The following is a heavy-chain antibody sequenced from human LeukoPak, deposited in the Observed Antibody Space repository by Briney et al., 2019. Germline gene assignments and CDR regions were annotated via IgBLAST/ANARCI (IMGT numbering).Heavy chain of an antibody. D-gene: IGHD6-13*01. V-gene: IGHV1-18*01. CDR1: GYTFTSYG. J-gene: IGHJ4*02. Sequence: ASVKVSCKASGYTFTSYGISWVRQAPGQGLEWMGWISAYNGNTNYAQKLHGRVTMTTDTSTSTAYMELRSLRSDDTAVYYCARGLSVIAAAGFFDYWGQGTLVTVSS. CDR2: ISAYNGNT. CDR3: ARGLSVIAAAGFFDY.